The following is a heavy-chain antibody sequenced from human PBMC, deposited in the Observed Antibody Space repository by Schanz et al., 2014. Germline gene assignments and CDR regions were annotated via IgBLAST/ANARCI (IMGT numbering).Heavy chain of an antibody. Sequence: QVQLVESGGGVVQPGRSLRLSCTASGFTFSNYGMHWVRQAPGKGLEWVAVIWHDGSNTEYVDSVRGRFTLSRDNSKNTVYLQMNSLRAEDTALYFCATDYSGGGCHIWGQGTMVTVSS. CDR2: IWHDGSNT. J-gene: IGHJ3*02. D-gene: IGHD6-19*01. V-gene: IGHV3-33*01. CDR3: ATDYSGGGCHI. CDR1: GFTFSNYG.